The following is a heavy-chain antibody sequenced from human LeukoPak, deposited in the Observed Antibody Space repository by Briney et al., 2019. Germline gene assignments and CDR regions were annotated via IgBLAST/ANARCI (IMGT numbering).Heavy chain of an antibody. V-gene: IGHV3-30*02. Sequence: GGSLRLSCAASGFTFSSYGMHWVRQAPGKGLEWVAFIRYDGSNKYYADSVKGRFTISRDNSKNTLYLQMNSLRAEGTAVYYCAKRTYDSSGSIDYWGQGTLVTVSS. CDR2: IRYDGSNK. J-gene: IGHJ4*02. CDR1: GFTFSSYG. CDR3: AKRTYDSSGSIDY. D-gene: IGHD3-22*01.